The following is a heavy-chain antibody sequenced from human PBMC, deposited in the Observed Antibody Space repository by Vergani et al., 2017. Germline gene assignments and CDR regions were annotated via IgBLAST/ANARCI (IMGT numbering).Heavy chain of an antibody. Sequence: QESGPGLVKPSETLSLTCTVSGGSISSYYWSWIRQPPGKGLEWIALIYWNDDKRYSPSLKSRLTITMDTSKNQVVLTMTNMDPVDTATYYCAHLVSEVSGMDVWGKGTTVTVSS. V-gene: IGHV2-5*08. D-gene: IGHD2-8*01. J-gene: IGHJ6*03. CDR2: IYWNDDK. CDR3: AHLVSEVSGMDV. CDR1: GGSISSYYW.